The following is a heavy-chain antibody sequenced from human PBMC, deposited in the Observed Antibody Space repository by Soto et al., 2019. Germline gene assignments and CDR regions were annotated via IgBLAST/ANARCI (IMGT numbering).Heavy chain of an antibody. Sequence: GGSLRLSCAASGFTFTSYAMSWVRQAPGKGLEWVSGLSGSGGTTYYADSVKGRFTISRDNSKNTLYLQMNSLRAEDTAVYYCAKDLAAAGTNCRYYDYWGQGTLVTVSS. CDR1: GFTFTSYA. J-gene: IGHJ4*02. CDR2: LSGSGGTT. V-gene: IGHV3-23*01. CDR3: AKDLAAAGTNCRYYDY. D-gene: IGHD6-13*01.